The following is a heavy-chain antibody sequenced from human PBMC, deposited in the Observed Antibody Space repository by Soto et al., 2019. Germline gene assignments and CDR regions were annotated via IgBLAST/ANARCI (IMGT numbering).Heavy chain of an antibody. CDR3: ARDWGGLGY. CDR2: IIKDGSEK. J-gene: IGHJ4*02. D-gene: IGHD3-10*01. Sequence: GGSLRLSCAVSGFTFSSFWMSWVRQAPGKGLEWVANIIKDGSEKSYVDSVKGRFTISRDNAKNSLYLEMNSLRVEDTTVYYCARDWGGLGYWGQGTLVTVSS. V-gene: IGHV3-7*03. CDR1: GFTFSSFW.